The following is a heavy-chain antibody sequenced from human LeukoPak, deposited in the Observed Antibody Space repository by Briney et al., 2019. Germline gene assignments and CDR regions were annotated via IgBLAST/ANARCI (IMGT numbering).Heavy chain of an antibody. D-gene: IGHD3-10*01. CDR3: ATSDGSGSYYNGLHFAY. V-gene: IGHV3-30*03. CDR2: ISYDGSNK. Sequence: GRSLRLSCAASGFTFSSYGMHWVRQAPGKGLEWVAVISYDGSNKYYADSVKGRFTISRDNSKNTLYLQMNSLSAEDTAVYYCATSDGSGSYYNGLHFAYWGQGTLVTVSS. CDR1: GFTFSSYG. J-gene: IGHJ4*02.